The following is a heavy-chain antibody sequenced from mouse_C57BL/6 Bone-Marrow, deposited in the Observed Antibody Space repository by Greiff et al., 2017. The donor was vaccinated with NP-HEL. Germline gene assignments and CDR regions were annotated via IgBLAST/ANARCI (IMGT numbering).Heavy chain of an antibody. Sequence: QVNLKVSGPGLLKPSPPLSLTCSFSGFSLSTFGMGVGWLRQPSGQGLAWLAHTWWDDDKYYHPALKSRLTISKDTSKNQGVLKIANVDTADTATYYCARKLESLAYWGQGTLVTVSA. CDR2: TWWDDDK. V-gene: IGHV8-8*01. CDR1: GFSLSTFGMG. D-gene: IGHD1-3*01. CDR3: ARKLESLAY. J-gene: IGHJ3*01.